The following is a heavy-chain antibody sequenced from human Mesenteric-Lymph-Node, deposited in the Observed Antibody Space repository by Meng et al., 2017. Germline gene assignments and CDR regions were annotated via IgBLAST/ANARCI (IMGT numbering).Heavy chain of an antibody. CDR3: ASCNTVYSSTPLDY. J-gene: IGHJ4*02. Sequence: GESLKISCAASGFTFSSYWMSWVRQAPGKGLEWVANIKQDGSEKYYVDSVKGRFTISRDNAKNSLYLQMNSLRAEDTAVYYCASCNTVYSSTPLDYWGQGTLVTVSS. V-gene: IGHV3-7*01. D-gene: IGHD6-13*01. CDR1: GFTFSSYW. CDR2: IKQDGSEK.